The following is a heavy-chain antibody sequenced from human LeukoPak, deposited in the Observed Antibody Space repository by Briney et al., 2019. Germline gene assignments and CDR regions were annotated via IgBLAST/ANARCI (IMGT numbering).Heavy chain of an antibody. V-gene: IGHV3-7*01. Sequence: GGSLRLSCAASGFTFSSYWMCWVRQAPGKGLEWVANIKQDGSEKYYVDSVKGRFTISRDNAKNSLYLQMNSLRAEDTAVYYCARDGTRAHYGDPLGYWGQGTLVTVSS. J-gene: IGHJ4*02. CDR2: IKQDGSEK. D-gene: IGHD4-17*01. CDR3: ARDGTRAHYGDPLGY. CDR1: GFTFSSYW.